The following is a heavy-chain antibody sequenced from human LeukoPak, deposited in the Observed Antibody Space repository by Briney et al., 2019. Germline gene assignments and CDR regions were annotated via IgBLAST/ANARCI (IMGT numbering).Heavy chain of an antibody. CDR1: GFTFSSYS. D-gene: IGHD2-21*02. V-gene: IGHV3-21*01. J-gene: IGHJ4*02. CDR2: ISSSSSYI. Sequence: PGGALRLSCAASGFTFSSYSMNWVRQAPGKGLEWVSSISSSSSYIYYADSVKGRFTISRDNAKNSLYLQMNSLRAEDTAVYYCARGSKVVVTAILDYWGQGTLVTVSS. CDR3: ARGSKVVVTAILDY.